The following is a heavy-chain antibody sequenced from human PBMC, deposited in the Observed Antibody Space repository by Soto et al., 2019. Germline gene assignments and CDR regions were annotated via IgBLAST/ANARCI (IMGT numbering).Heavy chain of an antibody. D-gene: IGHD1-1*01. J-gene: IGHJ4*02. CDR1: GGTFSSYT. Sequence: QVQLVQSGAEVKKPGSSVKVSCKASGGTFSSYTISWVRQAPGQGLEWMGRIIPILGIANYAQKFQGRVTITADKSTSTAYMELSSLRSEDTAVYYCASRLEPRSTKDYWGQGTLVTVSS. V-gene: IGHV1-69*02. CDR3: ASRLEPRSTKDY. CDR2: IIPILGIA.